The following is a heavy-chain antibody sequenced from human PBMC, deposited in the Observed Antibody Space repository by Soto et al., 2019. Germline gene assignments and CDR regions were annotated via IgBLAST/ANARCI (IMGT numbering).Heavy chain of an antibody. CDR3: TTYLNYYDSSGYYYLNWFDP. Sequence: GSLRLSCAASGFTFSNAWMNWVRQAPGKGLEWVGRIKSKTDGGTTDYAAPVKGRFTISRDDSKNTLYLQMNSLKTEDTAVYYCTTYLNYYDSSGYYYLNWFDPWGQGTLVTVSS. V-gene: IGHV3-15*07. CDR1: GFTFSNAW. J-gene: IGHJ5*02. CDR2: IKSKTDGGTT. D-gene: IGHD3-22*01.